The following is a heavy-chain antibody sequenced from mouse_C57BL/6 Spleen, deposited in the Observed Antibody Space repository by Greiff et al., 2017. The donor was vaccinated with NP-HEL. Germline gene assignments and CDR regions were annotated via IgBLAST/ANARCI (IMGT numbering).Heavy chain of an antibody. Sequence: VQLQQSGAELVRPGASVKMSCKASGYTFTSYTMHWVKQRPGQGLEWIGYINPRSGYTKYNQKFKDKATLTADKSSSTAYMQLSSLTSEDSAGSCCATGSPFAYWGQGTLVTVSA. CDR3: ATGSPFAY. J-gene: IGHJ3*01. CDR2: INPRSGYT. V-gene: IGHV1-4*01. CDR1: GYTFTSYT. D-gene: IGHD4-1*01.